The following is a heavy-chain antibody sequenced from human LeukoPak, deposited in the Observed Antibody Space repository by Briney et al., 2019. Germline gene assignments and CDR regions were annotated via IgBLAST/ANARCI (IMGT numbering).Heavy chain of an antibody. J-gene: IGHJ4*02. CDR3: AKDSTAARFDY. Sequence: GGSLRLSCAASGFTFSSYEMNWVRQAPGKGLEWVSYISSSGSTIYYADSVKGRFTISRDNSKNTLYLQMNSLRAEDTAVYYCAKDSTAARFDYWGQGTLVTVSS. D-gene: IGHD2-2*01. V-gene: IGHV3-48*03. CDR1: GFTFSSYE. CDR2: ISSSGSTI.